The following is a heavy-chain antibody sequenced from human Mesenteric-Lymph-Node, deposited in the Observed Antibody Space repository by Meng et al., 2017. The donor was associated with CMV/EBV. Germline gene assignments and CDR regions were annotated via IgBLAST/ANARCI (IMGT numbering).Heavy chain of an antibody. D-gene: IGHD3-3*01. Sequence: ASVKVSCKASGYTFTNYDINWVRQATGQGLEWMGWMNAKSGDTGYAQKFQGRVTMTRDTSITTAYMELSSLRSDDTAVYYCAIPQAGVFGVVVYGMDVWGQGTTVTVSS. CDR2: MNAKSGDT. J-gene: IGHJ6*02. CDR3: AIPQAGVFGVVVYGMDV. CDR1: GYTFTNYD. V-gene: IGHV1-8*01.